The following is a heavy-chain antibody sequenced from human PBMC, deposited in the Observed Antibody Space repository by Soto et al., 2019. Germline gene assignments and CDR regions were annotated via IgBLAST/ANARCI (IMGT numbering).Heavy chain of an antibody. Sequence: PGGSLRLSCSFTFSMYSMSWVRQAPGKGLEWVASISSGGSYIKYADSVKGRFTISRDNAKNIVYLQVSSLRAEDTALYYCATMAGTYPYWGQGTLVTVSS. J-gene: IGHJ4*02. CDR3: ATMAGTYPY. CDR2: ISSGGSYI. V-gene: IGHV3-21*06. D-gene: IGHD1-26*01. CDR1: FTFSMYS.